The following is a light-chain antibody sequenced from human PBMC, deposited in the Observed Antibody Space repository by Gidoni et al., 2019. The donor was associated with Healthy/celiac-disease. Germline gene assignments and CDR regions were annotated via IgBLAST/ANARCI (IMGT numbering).Light chain of an antibody. V-gene: IGKV2-28*01. CDR3: MQALQTPV. Sequence: DIVMTQSPLSLPVTPGEPASISCRSSQSLLHSNGYNYLDWYLQKPGQSPQLLIHFGSNRASGVPDRCSGSGSGTYFTLKISRVGGEDIGVYYCMQALQTPVFGGGTKVEIK. CDR1: QSLLHSNGYNY. J-gene: IGKJ4*01. CDR2: FGS.